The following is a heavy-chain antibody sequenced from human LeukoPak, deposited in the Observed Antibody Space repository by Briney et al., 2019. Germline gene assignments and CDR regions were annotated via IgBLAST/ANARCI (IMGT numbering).Heavy chain of an antibody. CDR2: IYYSGST. J-gene: IGHJ4*02. Sequence: SETLSLTCTVSGGSISSSSYYWGWIRQPPGKGLEWIGSIYYSGSTYYNPSLKSRVTISVDTSKNQFSLKLSSVTAADTAVYYCATLTKRYSSSFFDYWGQGTLVTVSS. CDR1: GGSISSSSYY. V-gene: IGHV4-39*07. D-gene: IGHD6-6*01. CDR3: ATLTKRYSSSFFDY.